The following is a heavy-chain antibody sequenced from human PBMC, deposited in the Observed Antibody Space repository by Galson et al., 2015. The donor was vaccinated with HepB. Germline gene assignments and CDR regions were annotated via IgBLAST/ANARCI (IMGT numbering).Heavy chain of an antibody. Sequence: SLRLSCAASGFTFSSYGMHWVRQAPGKGLEWVAVISYDGSNKYYADSVKGRFTISRDNSKNTLYLQMNSLRAEDTAVYYCARAKGAVAGTDEAFDIWGQGTMVTVSS. CDR3: ARAKGAVAGTDEAFDI. J-gene: IGHJ3*02. D-gene: IGHD6-19*01. V-gene: IGHV3-33*01. CDR2: ISYDGSNK. CDR1: GFTFSSYG.